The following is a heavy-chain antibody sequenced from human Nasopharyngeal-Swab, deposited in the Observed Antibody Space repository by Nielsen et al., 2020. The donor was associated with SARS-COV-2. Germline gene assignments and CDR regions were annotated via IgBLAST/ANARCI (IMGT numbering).Heavy chain of an antibody. V-gene: IGHV3-30*18. CDR1: GFTFSTYG. D-gene: IGHD3-22*01. CDR3: AKDFYDSSGYLKLDAFDI. J-gene: IGHJ3*02. Sequence: GGSLRLSCAASGFTFSTYGMHWVRQAPGKGPAWVAVISYDGSNKYYADSVKGRFTISRDNSKNTLYLQMNSLRAEDTVVYYCAKDFYDSSGYLKLDAFDIWGQGTMVTVSS. CDR2: ISYDGSNK.